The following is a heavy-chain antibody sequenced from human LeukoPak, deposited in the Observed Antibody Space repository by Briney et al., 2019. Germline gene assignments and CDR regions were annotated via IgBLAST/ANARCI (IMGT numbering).Heavy chain of an antibody. Sequence: PSETLSLTCTVSGGSISSSSYYRGWIRQPPGKGLEWIGSIYYSGSTYYNPSLKSRVTISVDTSKNQFSLKLSSVTAADTAVYYCARLYSSGWPDYWGQGTLVTVSS. V-gene: IGHV4-39*01. D-gene: IGHD6-19*01. J-gene: IGHJ4*02. CDR3: ARLYSSGWPDY. CDR2: IYYSGST. CDR1: GGSISSSSYY.